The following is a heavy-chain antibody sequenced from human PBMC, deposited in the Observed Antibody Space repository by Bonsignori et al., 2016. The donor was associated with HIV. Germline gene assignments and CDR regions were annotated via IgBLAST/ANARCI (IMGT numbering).Heavy chain of an antibody. V-gene: IGHV3-7*01. J-gene: IGHJ4*02. CDR2: IKKDGSET. Sequence: WIRQPPGKGLEWVATIKKDGSETYYVDSVKGRFSISRDNPKNSLYLQMKSLRDDDTAIYYCATSQYNWNLGWYFDYWGPGTLVTVSS. CDR3: ATSQYNWNLGWYFDY. D-gene: IGHD1-20*01.